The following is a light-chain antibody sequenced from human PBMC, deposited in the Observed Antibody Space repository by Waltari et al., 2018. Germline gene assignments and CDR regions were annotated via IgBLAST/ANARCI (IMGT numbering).Light chain of an antibody. Sequence: DIVMTQSPLSLPVTPGEPASISCRSSQSLLYSDGFTYLDWYLQKPGQSPQLLISMGSNRASGVPDRFSGSGSDTDFTLKISRVEAEDVGVYYCMQALQTPLTFGEGTKVEIK. CDR1: QSLLYSDGFTY. J-gene: IGKJ4*01. CDR3: MQALQTPLT. CDR2: MGS. V-gene: IGKV2-28*01.